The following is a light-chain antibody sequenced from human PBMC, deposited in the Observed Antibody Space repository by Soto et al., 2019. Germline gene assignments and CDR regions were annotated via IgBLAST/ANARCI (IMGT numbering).Light chain of an antibody. CDR1: SSDVGGYNY. CDR3: SSYTSSTPYV. J-gene: IGLJ1*01. CDR2: DVG. Sequence: QSALTQPASVSGSPGQSITISCTGTSSDVGGYNYVSWYQQHPGKAPKLMIYDVGNRPSGVSNRFSGSKSGNTASLTISGLQAEDEADYYCSSYTSSTPYVFGTGTKVTVL. V-gene: IGLV2-14*01.